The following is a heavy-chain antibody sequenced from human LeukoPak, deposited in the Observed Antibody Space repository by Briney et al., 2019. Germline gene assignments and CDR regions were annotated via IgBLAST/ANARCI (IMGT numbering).Heavy chain of an antibody. J-gene: IGHJ6*03. D-gene: IGHD5-24*01. CDR2: INHSGST. CDR3: AIYGGSYKYYYYYYYMDV. V-gene: IGHV4-34*01. Sequence: SETLSLTCAVYGGSFSGYYWSWIRQPPGKGLEWIGEINHSGSTNYNPSLKSRVTISVDTSKNQFSLKLSSVTAADTAVYYCAIYGGSYKYYYYYYYMDVWGKGTTVTVSS. CDR1: GGSFSGYY.